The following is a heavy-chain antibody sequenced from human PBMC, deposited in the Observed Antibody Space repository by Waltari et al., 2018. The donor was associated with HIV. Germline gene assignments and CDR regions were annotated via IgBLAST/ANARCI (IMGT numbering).Heavy chain of an antibody. D-gene: IGHD4-17*01. J-gene: IGHJ4*02. Sequence: QVQLVESGGGVVQPGRSLRLSCAAAGFSVSDYGMHWVRQAPDKGMEWVAFISYDGSYKYYADSVKGRFSISRDNSKNTLYLQMNSLRTEDTAVYYCAKGITVTTIGYFDYWGQGTLINVSS. CDR2: ISYDGSYK. V-gene: IGHV3-30*18. CDR1: GFSVSDYG. CDR3: AKGITVTTIGYFDY.